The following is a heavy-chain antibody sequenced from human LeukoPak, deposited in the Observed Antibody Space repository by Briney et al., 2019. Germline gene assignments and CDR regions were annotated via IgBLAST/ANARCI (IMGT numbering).Heavy chain of an antibody. D-gene: IGHD2-21*02. J-gene: IGHJ4*02. CDR1: GGTFSSYA. V-gene: IGHV1-69*04. Sequence: SVKVSCKASGGTFSSYAISWVRQAPGQGLEWMGRIIPIFGIANYAQKFQGRVTITADKSTSTAYMELSSLRSEDTAVYYCARAGQYCGSDCFYFDYWGQGTLVTVSS. CDR2: IIPIFGIA. CDR3: ARAGQYCGSDCFYFDY.